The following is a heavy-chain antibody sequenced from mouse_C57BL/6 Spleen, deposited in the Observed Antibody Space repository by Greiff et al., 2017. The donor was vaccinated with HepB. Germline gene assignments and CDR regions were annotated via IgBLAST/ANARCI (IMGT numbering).Heavy chain of an antibody. CDR1: GYTFTSYW. D-gene: IGHD2-3*01. J-gene: IGHJ3*01. Sequence: QVQLQQSGAELVKPGASVKMSCKASGYTFTSYWITWVKQRPGQGLEWIGDIYPGSGSTNYNEKFKSKATLTVDTSSSTAYMQLSSLTSEDSAVYYCARRGHDGYYAWFAYWGQGTLVTVSA. CDR3: ARRGHDGYYAWFAY. V-gene: IGHV1-55*01. CDR2: IYPGSGST.